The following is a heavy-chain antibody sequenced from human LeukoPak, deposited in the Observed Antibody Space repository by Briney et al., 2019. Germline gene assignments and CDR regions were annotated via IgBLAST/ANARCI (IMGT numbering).Heavy chain of an antibody. Sequence: GGSLRLSCAASGFTFSSYAMHWVRQAPGKGLEWVAVISYDGSNKYYADSVKGRFTISRDNSKNTLYLQMNSLRAEDTAVYYCARVPGYDSSGYFDYWGQGPLVTVSS. V-gene: IGHV3-30-3*01. CDR1: GFTFSSYA. D-gene: IGHD3-22*01. CDR3: ARVPGYDSSGYFDY. J-gene: IGHJ4*02. CDR2: ISYDGSNK.